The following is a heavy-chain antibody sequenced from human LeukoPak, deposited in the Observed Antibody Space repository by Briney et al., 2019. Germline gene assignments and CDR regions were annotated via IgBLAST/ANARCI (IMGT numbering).Heavy chain of an antibody. V-gene: IGHV1-46*01. CDR2: INPSGGST. D-gene: IGHD3-3*01. Sequence: GASVKVSCKASGYTFTSYYMHWVRQAPGQGLEWMGIINPSGGSTSYAQKFQGRVTMTRDTSTSTVYMELSSLRSEDTAVYHCARDFLPLRFLEWLLGYWGQGTLVTVSS. CDR3: ARDFLPLRFLEWLLGY. J-gene: IGHJ4*02. CDR1: GYTFTSYY.